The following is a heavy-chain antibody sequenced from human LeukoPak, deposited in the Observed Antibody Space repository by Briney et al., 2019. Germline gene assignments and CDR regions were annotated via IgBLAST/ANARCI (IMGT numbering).Heavy chain of an antibody. D-gene: IGHD3-3*01. CDR2: ISAYNGNT. CDR3: ARAPAGYYDFWSGPFGMDV. J-gene: IGHJ6*02. V-gene: IGHV1-18*01. CDR1: GYTFTSYG. Sequence: ASVKVSCKASGYTFTSYGISRVRQAPGQGLEWMGWISAYNGNTNYAQKLQGRVTMTTDTSTSTAYMELRSLRSDDTAVYYCARAPAGYYDFWSGPFGMDVWGQGTTVTVSS.